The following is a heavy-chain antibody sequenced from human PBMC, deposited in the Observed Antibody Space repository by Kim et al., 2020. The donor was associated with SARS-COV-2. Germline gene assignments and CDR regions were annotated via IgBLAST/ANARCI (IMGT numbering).Heavy chain of an antibody. Sequence: SETLSLSCSVSGDSINNSSYLWGWFRQPPGKGLEWIGGVHHSGDTYYNPSLKSRVTISVDTSKNQFSLTLSSVTAADTAVYYCARPLGYCFDATCRHLNWFDPWGQGTLVTVSS. CDR3: ARPLGYCFDATCRHLNWFDP. J-gene: IGHJ5*02. CDR1: GDSINNSSYL. V-gene: IGHV4-39*01. D-gene: IGHD2-15*01. CDR2: VHHSGDT.